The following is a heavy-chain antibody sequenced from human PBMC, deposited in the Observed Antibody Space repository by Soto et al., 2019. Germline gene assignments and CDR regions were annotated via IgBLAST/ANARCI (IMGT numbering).Heavy chain of an antibody. Sequence: RLSCIVSGFSYAGYALAWVRQAPGKGLEWVAAVSGGGASTYYAYSVKGRFSISRDKSGNMVYLQMNSLTAEDTAVYYCAKTQNFTGYYAGLDSWGQGTRVTVSS. CDR2: VSGGGAST. J-gene: IGHJ4*02. CDR1: GFSYAGYA. V-gene: IGHV3-23*01. CDR3: AKTQNFTGYYAGLDS. D-gene: IGHD3-9*01.